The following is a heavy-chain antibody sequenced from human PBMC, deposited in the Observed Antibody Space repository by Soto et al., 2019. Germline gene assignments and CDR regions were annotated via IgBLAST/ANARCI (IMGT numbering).Heavy chain of an antibody. CDR1: GGSISSYY. CDR2: IYYSGST. CDR3: ARHQSKDGSPRYYYYGMEV. Sequence: SETLSLTCTVSGGSISSYYWSWIRQPPGKGLEWIGYIYYSGSTNYNPSLKSRVTISVDTSKNQFSLKLSSVTAADTAVYYCARHQSKDGSPRYYYYGMEVWGQGTTVTVSS. D-gene: IGHD3-22*01. J-gene: IGHJ6*02. V-gene: IGHV4-59*08.